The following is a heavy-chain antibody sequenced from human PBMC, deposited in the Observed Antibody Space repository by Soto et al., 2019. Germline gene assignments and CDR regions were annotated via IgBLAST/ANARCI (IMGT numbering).Heavy chain of an antibody. J-gene: IGHJ4*02. Sequence: QVQLVESGGGVVQPGRSLRLSCAASGFTFSSYGMHWVRQAPGKGLEWVAVIWYDGSNKYYADSVKGRFTISRDNSKNKLYLQMNSLRAEDTAVYYCARDRPPMVRGVIISGSFDYWGQGTLVTVSS. D-gene: IGHD3-10*01. CDR2: IWYDGSNK. CDR1: GFTFSSYG. V-gene: IGHV3-33*01. CDR3: ARDRPPMVRGVIISGSFDY.